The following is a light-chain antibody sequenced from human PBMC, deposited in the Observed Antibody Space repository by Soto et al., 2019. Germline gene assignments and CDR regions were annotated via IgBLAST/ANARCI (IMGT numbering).Light chain of an antibody. CDR1: QSISSY. V-gene: IGKV3-11*01. J-gene: IGKJ4*01. Sequence: EIVLTQSPATLSLSPGERATLSCRASQSISSYLDWYQQKPGQAPRLLIYDASNRATGIPARFSGSGSGTDFTLTISSLEPEDFAVYYCQLRSNWPPALTFGGGTKVEIK. CDR3: QLRSNWPPALT. CDR2: DAS.